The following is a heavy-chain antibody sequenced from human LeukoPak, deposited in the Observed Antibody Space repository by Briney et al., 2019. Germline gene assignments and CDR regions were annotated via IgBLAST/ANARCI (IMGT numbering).Heavy chain of an antibody. V-gene: IGHV4-38-2*02. Sequence: PSETLSLTCTVSGGSISSYYWSWIRQPPGKGLEWIGSIYHSGSTYYNPSLKSRVTISVDTSKNQFSLKLSSVTAADTAVYYCAREAGSGSYYNVYYYYMDVWGKGTTVTVSS. CDR2: IYHSGST. J-gene: IGHJ6*03. CDR1: GGSISSYY. CDR3: AREAGSGSYYNVYYYYMDV. D-gene: IGHD3-10*01.